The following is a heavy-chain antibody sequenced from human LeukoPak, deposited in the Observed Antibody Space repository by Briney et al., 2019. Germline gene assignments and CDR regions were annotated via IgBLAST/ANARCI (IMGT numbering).Heavy chain of an antibody. CDR3: ARGRSRMTTVNWFDP. CDR1: GYSISSGYY. V-gene: IGHV4-38-2*02. J-gene: IGHJ5*02. Sequence: SETLSLTCTVSGYSISSGYYWGWIRRPPGKGLEWIGNIYHSGSTYYNPSLKSRVTISVDTSKNQFSLKLSSVTAADTAVYYCARGRSRMTTVNWFDPWGQGTLVTVSS. D-gene: IGHD4-17*01. CDR2: IYHSGST.